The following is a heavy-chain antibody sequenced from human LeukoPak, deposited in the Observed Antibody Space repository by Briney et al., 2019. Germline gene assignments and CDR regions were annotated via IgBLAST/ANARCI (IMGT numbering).Heavy chain of an antibody. CDR2: IYHSGST. CDR3: ARGLSYSSGWYQELRGIDY. CDR1: GGSISSSNW. Sequence: PSGTLSLTCAVSGGSISSSNWWSWVRQPPGKGLEWIGEIYHSGSTNYNPSLKSRVTISVDTSKNQFSLKLSSVTAADTAVYYCARGLSYSSGWYQELRGIDYWGQGTLVTVSS. V-gene: IGHV4-4*02. J-gene: IGHJ4*02. D-gene: IGHD6-19*01.